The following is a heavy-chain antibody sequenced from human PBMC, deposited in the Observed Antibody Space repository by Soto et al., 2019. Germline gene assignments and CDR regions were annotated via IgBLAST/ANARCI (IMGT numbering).Heavy chain of an antibody. CDR2: IYSGGST. Sequence: GGSLRLSCAASGFTVSSNYMSWVRQAPGKGLEWVSVIYSGGSTYYADSVKGRFTISRDNSKNTLYLQMNSLRAEDTAVYYCARVVYDSSGYYSGSLDYWGQGT. CDR3: ARVVYDSSGYYSGSLDY. J-gene: IGHJ4*02. D-gene: IGHD3-22*01. CDR1: GFTVSSNY. V-gene: IGHV3-53*01.